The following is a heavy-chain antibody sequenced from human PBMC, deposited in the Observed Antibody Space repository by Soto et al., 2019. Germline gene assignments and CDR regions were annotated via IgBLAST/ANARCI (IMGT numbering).Heavy chain of an antibody. CDR2: ISWNSGSI. D-gene: IGHD1-7*01. CDR1: GFTFDDYA. Sequence: EVQLVESGGGLVQPGRSLRLSCAASGFTFDDYAMHWVRQAPGKGLEWVSGISWNSGSIGYADSVKGRFTISRDNAKNSLYLQMNSLRAEDTALYYCAKDIGGGTTWNGMDVWGQGTTVTVSS. CDR3: AKDIGGGTTWNGMDV. J-gene: IGHJ6*02. V-gene: IGHV3-9*01.